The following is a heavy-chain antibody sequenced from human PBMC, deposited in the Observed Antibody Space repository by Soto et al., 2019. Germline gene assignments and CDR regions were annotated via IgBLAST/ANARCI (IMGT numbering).Heavy chain of an antibody. D-gene: IGHD3-22*01. V-gene: IGHV3-21*01. CDR1: GFTFSSYS. J-gene: IGHJ3*02. Sequence: PGGSLRLSCAASGFTFSSYSMNWVRQAPGKGLEWVSSISSSSSYIYYADSVKGRFTISRDNAKNSLYLQMNSLRAEDTAVYYCAREIITTIAIAGPDAFDIWGQGTMVTVS. CDR3: AREIITTIAIAGPDAFDI. CDR2: ISSSSSYI.